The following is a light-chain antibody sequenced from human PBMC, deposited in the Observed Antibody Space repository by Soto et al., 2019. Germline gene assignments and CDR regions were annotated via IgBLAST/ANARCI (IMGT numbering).Light chain of an antibody. CDR1: SSDVGAYNY. J-gene: IGLJ2*01. CDR2: DVS. CDR3: TSYTIISTVV. Sequence: QSALTQPASVSGSPGQSIAISCTGTSSDVGAYNYVSWYQQYPGKAPKLMIYDVSSRPSGISDRFSGSKSGYTASLTISGLQPEVEADYYCTSYTIISTVVFGGGTKLTVL. V-gene: IGLV2-14*01.